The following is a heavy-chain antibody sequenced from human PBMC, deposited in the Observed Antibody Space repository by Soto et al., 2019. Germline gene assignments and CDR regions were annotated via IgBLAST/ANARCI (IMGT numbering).Heavy chain of an antibody. CDR3: AKAGRDCWSGYLPPYYYYYSMDV. CDR1: GFTFDDYA. V-gene: IGHV3-9*01. D-gene: IGHD3-3*01. Sequence: EVQLVESGGGLVQPGRSLRLSCAASGFTFDDYAMHWVRQAPGKGLEWVSGIRWNSGSIGYADAVKGRFTISRDNAKNSLYLQMNSLRAEDTALYYCAKAGRDCWSGYLPPYYYYYSMDVWGKGTTVTVSS. CDR2: IRWNSGSI. J-gene: IGHJ6*03.